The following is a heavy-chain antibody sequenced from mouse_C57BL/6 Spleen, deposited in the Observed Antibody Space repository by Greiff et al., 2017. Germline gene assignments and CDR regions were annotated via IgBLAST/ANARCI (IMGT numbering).Heavy chain of an antibody. J-gene: IGHJ1*03. CDR2: ISNGGGRT. Sequence: EVQVVESGGGLVQPGGSLKLSCAASGSTFSDYYMYWVRQTPEKRLEWVAYISNGGGRTYYPETVKGRFTISRDNAKNTLYLQMSRLKSEDTAMYYCARHPDYYGSSHWYFDVWGTGTTVTVSS. D-gene: IGHD1-1*01. CDR1: GSTFSDYY. V-gene: IGHV5-12*01. CDR3: ARHPDYYGSSHWYFDV.